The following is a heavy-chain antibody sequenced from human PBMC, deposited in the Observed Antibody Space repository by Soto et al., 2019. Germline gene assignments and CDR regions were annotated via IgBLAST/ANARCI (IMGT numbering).Heavy chain of an antibody. D-gene: IGHD2-2*01. CDR2: IGPNSGDT. CDR3: ARPYCGSNSCHNWFDS. Sequence: ASVKVSCKASGYTFTNYYMHWVRQAPGQGLEWMGWIGPNSGDTKYAQKFQGRVTMTTDTSITTAYMELSRLRSDDTAVYYCARPYCGSNSCHNWFDSWGQGALVTVSS. V-gene: IGHV1-2*02. CDR1: GYTFTNYY. J-gene: IGHJ5*01.